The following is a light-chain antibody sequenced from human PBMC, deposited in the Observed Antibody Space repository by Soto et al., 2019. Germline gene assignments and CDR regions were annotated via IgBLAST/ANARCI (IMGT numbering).Light chain of an antibody. CDR3: SSHPIANSWV. CDR1: SSDVGGSNR. J-gene: IGLJ3*02. V-gene: IGLV2-14*01. Sequence: QSALTQPASVTGSPGQSITISCTGTSSDVGGSNRVSWYRHYPGTAPKLIIYEVGNRPSGISDRFSASKSGNTASLIISGLQTEDEADYYCSSHPIANSWVFGGGTKVTVL. CDR2: EVG.